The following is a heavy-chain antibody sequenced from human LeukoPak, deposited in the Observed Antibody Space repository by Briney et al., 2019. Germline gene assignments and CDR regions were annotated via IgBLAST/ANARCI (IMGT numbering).Heavy chain of an antibody. CDR2: IIPIFGTA. D-gene: IGHD4-23*01. CDR3: ASPVGGNTLGFDP. Sequence: GSSVKVSCKASGGTFSSYAISWVRQAPGQGLEWMGGIIPIFGTANYAQKFQGRVTITTDESTSTAYMELSKLRSDDTAVYYCASPVGGNTLGFDPWGQGTLVTVSS. CDR1: GGTFSSYA. J-gene: IGHJ5*02. V-gene: IGHV1-69*05.